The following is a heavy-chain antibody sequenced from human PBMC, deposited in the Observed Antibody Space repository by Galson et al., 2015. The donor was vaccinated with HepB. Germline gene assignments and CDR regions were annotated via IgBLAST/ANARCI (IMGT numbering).Heavy chain of an antibody. CDR1: GYTFTSYY. V-gene: IGHV1-46*01. CDR2: INPSGGST. D-gene: IGHD3-22*01. CDR3: ARGSSNYYDSTGNWFDP. Sequence: SVKVSCKASGYTFTSYYMHWVRQAPGQGLEWMGIINPSGGSTYYAQNFQGRVTMTGDTSTGTVYMEMSSLRSDDTAVYYCARGSSNYYDSTGNWFDPWGQGTLVTVSS. J-gene: IGHJ5*02.